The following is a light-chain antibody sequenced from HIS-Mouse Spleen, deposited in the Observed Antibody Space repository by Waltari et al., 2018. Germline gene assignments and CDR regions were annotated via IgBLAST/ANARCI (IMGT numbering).Light chain of an antibody. CDR2: EVS. CDR3: SSYAGSNNLGV. V-gene: IGLV2-8*01. CDR1: SSDVGGYNY. J-gene: IGLJ1*01. Sequence: QSALTQPPSASGSPGQSVTISCTGTSSDVGGYNYVSWYQRHPGKAPKPMIYEVSKRPSGVPDRFSGSKSGNTASLTVSGLQAEDEADYYCSSYAGSNNLGVFGTGTKVTVL.